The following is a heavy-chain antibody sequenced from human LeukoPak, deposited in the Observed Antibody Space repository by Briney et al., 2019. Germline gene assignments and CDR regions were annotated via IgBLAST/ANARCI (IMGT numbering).Heavy chain of an antibody. J-gene: IGHJ4*02. V-gene: IGHV3-48*04. CDR3: ARLSETYCGGDCYSDY. D-gene: IGHD2-21*02. Sequence: GGSLRLSCAASGFTFSSYSMNWVRQAPGKGLEWVSYISSSSSTIYYADSVKGRFTISRDNAKNSLYLQMNSLRAEDTAVYYCARLSETYCGGDCYSDYWGQGTLVTVSS. CDR1: GFTFSSYS. CDR2: ISSSSSTI.